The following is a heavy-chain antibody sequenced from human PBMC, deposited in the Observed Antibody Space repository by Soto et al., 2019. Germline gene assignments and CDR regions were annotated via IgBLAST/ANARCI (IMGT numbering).Heavy chain of an antibody. V-gene: IGHV4-59*08. CDR3: ARRYGRYFDY. J-gene: IGHJ4*02. CDR1: GGSISSYY. Sequence: QVQLQESGPGLVKPSETLSLTCTVSGGSISSYYWSWIRQPPGKGLEWIGYIYYSGSTNYNPSLKSRVTISVDTSKNQFSLKLSSVTAAHTAVYYCARRYGRYFDYWGQGTLVTVSS. D-gene: IGHD4-17*01. CDR2: IYYSGST.